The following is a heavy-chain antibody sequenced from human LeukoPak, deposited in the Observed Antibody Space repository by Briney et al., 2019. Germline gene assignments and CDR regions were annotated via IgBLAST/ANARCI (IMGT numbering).Heavy chain of an antibody. CDR3: GRDANYDSSGYGDY. J-gene: IGHJ4*02. CDR1: GGSLSSYY. CDR2: VHSSGST. V-gene: IGHV4-4*07. Sequence: PSETLSLTCTVSGGSLSSYYWSWIRQPAGKGLEYIGRVHSSGSTNYNPSLKSRVTMSVDTSKNQFSLKLSSVTAADTALYYCGRDANYDSSGYGDYWGQGTLVTVSS. D-gene: IGHD3-22*01.